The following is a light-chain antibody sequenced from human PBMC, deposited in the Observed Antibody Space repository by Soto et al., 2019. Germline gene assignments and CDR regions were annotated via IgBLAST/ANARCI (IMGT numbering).Light chain of an antibody. Sequence: EIVLTQSPATLSLSPGERATLSCRASQSVSNYLAWYQQKPGQAPRILIYDASNRATGIPARFSGSGSGTDFTLTISSLEPEDFAVYYCQQRSNWPPITFGQGTRLEIK. V-gene: IGKV3-11*01. J-gene: IGKJ5*01. CDR1: QSVSNY. CDR3: QQRSNWPPIT. CDR2: DAS.